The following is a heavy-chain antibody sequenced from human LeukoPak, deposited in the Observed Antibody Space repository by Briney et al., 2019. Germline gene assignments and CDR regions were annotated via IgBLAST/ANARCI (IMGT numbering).Heavy chain of an antibody. J-gene: IGHJ3*02. Sequence: SETLSLTCAVSGYSISSGYYWGWVRQPPGKGREWIATIFHSGSTYYNPSLKSRVAISVATSKNQFSLKLSSVTAADTALYYCARHSQWGVVEWAFDIWGQGTLVTVSS. V-gene: IGHV4-38-2*01. CDR2: IFHSGST. CDR3: ARHSQWGVVEWAFDI. D-gene: IGHD1-26*01. CDR1: GYSISSGYY.